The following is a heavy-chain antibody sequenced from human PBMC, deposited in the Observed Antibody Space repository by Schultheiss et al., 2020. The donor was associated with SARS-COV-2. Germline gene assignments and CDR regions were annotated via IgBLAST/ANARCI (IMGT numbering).Heavy chain of an antibody. CDR2: IYYSGST. CDR1: GYSISSGYY. V-gene: IGHV4-61*01. J-gene: IGHJ5*02. CDR3: ARSAGTTNWFDP. D-gene: IGHD1-7*01. Sequence: SETLSLTCAVSGYSISSGYYWSWIRQPPGKGLEWIGYIYYSGSTNYNPSLKSRVTISVDTSKNQFSLKLSSVTAADTAVYYCARSAGTTNWFDPWGQGTLVTVSS.